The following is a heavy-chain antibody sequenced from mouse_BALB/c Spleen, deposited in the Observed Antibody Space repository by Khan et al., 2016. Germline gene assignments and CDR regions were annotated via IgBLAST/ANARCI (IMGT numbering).Heavy chain of an antibody. J-gene: IGHJ3*01. V-gene: IGHV4-1*02. CDR2: INPDSYTI. Sequence: EVQLQESGGGLVHPGGSLKLSCAASGFDFSRYWMSWVRQAPGKGLEWIGDINPDSYTINYTPSLKDKFIISRDNAKNTLYLQMSKVRSEDTALYYCARAGYYGYLAYWGQGTLVTVSA. CDR1: GFDFSRYW. D-gene: IGHD1-1*01. CDR3: ARAGYYGYLAY.